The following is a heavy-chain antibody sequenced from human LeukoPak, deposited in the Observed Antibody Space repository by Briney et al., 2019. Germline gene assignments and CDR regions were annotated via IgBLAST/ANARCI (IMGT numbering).Heavy chain of an antibody. CDR3: VRVRHGDYFDP. D-gene: IGHD4-17*01. V-gene: IGHV3-72*01. J-gene: IGHJ4*02. Sequence: GGSLTLSCRPSGFALSDSYMDWPPQAPGKGLQWVGRIRNKAHNYTTDYASSVKGRFTISRDDSKNSLFLQMNTLKTEDTAVYYCVRVRHGDYFDPWGLGTLVTVSS. CDR1: GFALSDSY. CDR2: IRNKAHNYTT.